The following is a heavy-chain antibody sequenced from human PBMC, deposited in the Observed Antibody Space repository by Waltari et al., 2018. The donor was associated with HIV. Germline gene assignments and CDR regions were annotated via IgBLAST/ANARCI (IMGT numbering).Heavy chain of an antibody. CDR1: GYTFTAYY. J-gene: IGHJ4*02. V-gene: IGHV1-2*06. CDR3: ARDSYYYDSSGFFPDF. D-gene: IGHD3-22*01. CDR2: INLNSGDT. Sequence: QVQLVQSGAEVKKPGASVKVSCKASGYTFTAYYMHWVRQAPGQGLEWMGRINLNSGDTNYGQKFQGRVTMTRDTSISTAYMELSRLRSDDTAVYYCARDSYYYDSSGFFPDFWGQGTLVTVPS.